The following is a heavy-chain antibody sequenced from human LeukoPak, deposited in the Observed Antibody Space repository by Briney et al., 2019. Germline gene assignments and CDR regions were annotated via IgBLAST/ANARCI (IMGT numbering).Heavy chain of an antibody. CDR3: ARGGSSSFEDFDY. CDR2: IIPIFGTT. Sequence: SVKVSCKASGYTFTSYAMHWVRQAPGQGLEWMGGIIPIFGTTNYAQKFQGRVTITADESTSTAYMELSSLRSEDTAVYYCARGGSSSFEDFDYWGQGTLVTVST. V-gene: IGHV1-69*13. J-gene: IGHJ4*02. D-gene: IGHD6-6*01. CDR1: GYTFTSYA.